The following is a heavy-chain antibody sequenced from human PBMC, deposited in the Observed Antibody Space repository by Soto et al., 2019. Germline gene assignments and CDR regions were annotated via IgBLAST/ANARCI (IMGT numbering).Heavy chain of an antibody. CDR2: ITGSGDST. Sequence: EVQLLESGGTLVQPGGSLRLSCAASGSTFTNYAMNWVRQVPGKGLEWVSGITGSGDSTYYADSVKGRFTVSRDNSXNXXYMQTNTLTADETALYDCATKEGGGGGRWPPPLAYWGQATLVTVSS. CDR1: GSTFTNYA. CDR3: ATKEGGGGGRWPPPLAY. V-gene: IGHV3-23*01. D-gene: IGHD3-16*01. J-gene: IGHJ4*02.